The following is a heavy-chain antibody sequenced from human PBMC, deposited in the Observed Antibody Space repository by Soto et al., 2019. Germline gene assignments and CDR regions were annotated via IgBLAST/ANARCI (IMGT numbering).Heavy chain of an antibody. CDR3: ARVGGGYSYGLGGRPCSSVFDY. J-gene: IGHJ4*02. V-gene: IGHV1-69*01. CDR2: IIPIFGTA. D-gene: IGHD5-18*01. CDR1: GGTFSSYA. Sequence: QVQLVQSGAEVKKPGSSVKVSCKASGGTFSSYAISWVRQAPGQGLEWMGGIIPIFGTANYAQKFQGRVTITADESTSTAYMELSSLRSEDTAVYYCARVGGGYSYGLGGRPCSSVFDYWGQGTLVTVSS.